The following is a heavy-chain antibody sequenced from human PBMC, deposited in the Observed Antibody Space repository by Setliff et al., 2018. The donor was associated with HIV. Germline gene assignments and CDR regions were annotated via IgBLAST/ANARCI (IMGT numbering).Heavy chain of an antibody. V-gene: IGHV1-8*03. D-gene: IGHD3-22*01. CDR3: ARGGQWLLRETGFDP. CDR2: MNPNSGNT. Sequence: ASVKVSCKASGYTFTSYAMHWVRQAPGQRLEWMGWMNPNSGNTGYAQKFQGRVTITRNTSISTAYMELSSLRSEDTAVYYCARGGQWLLRETGFDPWGQGTLVTVSS. J-gene: IGHJ5*02. CDR1: GYTFTSYA.